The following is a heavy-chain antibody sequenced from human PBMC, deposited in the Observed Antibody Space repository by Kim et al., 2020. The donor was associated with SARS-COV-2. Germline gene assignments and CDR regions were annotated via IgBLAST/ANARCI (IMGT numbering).Heavy chain of an antibody. J-gene: IGHJ4*02. CDR1: GFNFRGYW. V-gene: IGHV3-7*03. Sequence: GGSLRLSCAASGFNFRGYWMSWVRQTPGKGLEWVANIKEDGSEKFYVDSVKGRFTIARDNAQKSLYLQMESLSADDTGIYYCARGLISWDGTGYFDNWGQGTLVTVSS. CDR2: IKEDGSEK. CDR3: ARGLISWDGTGYFDN. D-gene: IGHD3-16*01.